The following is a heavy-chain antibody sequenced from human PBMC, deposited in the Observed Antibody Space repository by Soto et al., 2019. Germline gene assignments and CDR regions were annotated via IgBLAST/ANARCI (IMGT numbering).Heavy chain of an antibody. J-gene: IGHJ6*02. Sequence: QVQLVQSGAEVKKPGASVKVSCKASGYTFTSYGISWVRQAPGQGLEWMGWISAYNGNTNYAQKLQGRDPMTPDTATSTAYMEVRSLRSDDTTVYYWASGGVLDSGCGGDYYYGMDVCGQGTTVTVCS. CDR2: ISAYNGNT. CDR1: GYTFTSYG. D-gene: IGHD5-12*01. CDR3: ASGGVLDSGCGGDYYYGMDV. V-gene: IGHV1-18*01.